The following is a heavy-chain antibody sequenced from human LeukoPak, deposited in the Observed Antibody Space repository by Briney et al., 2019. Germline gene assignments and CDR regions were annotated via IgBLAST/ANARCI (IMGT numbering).Heavy chain of an antibody. CDR2: ISGSGGST. Sequence: GGSLRLSCAASGFTFSSYAMSWVRQAPGKGLEWVSAISGSGGSTYYADSVKGRFTISRDNSKNTLYLQMNSLRAEDTAVYYCARSVSAAGREGYFQHWGQGTLVTVSS. J-gene: IGHJ1*01. CDR1: GFTFSSYA. D-gene: IGHD6-13*01. V-gene: IGHV3-23*01. CDR3: ARSVSAAGREGYFQH.